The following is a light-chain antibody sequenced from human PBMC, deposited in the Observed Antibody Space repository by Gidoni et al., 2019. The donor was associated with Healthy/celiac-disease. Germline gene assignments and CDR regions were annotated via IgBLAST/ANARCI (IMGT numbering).Light chain of an antibody. CDR3: QQYDSTPWT. J-gene: IGKJ1*01. Sequence: IVMTQSPASLAVSLGERATINCKSSQSVLYSSNNKNYLAWYQQKPGQPPKLLIYWASTRESGVPDRFSGSGSGTDFTLTISSLQAEDVAVYYCQQYDSTPWTFXQXTKVEIK. V-gene: IGKV4-1*01. CDR2: WAS. CDR1: QSVLYSSNNKNY.